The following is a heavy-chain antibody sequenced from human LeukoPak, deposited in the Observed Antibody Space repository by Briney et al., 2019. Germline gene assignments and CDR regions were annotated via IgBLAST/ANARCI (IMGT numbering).Heavy chain of an antibody. Sequence: PSETLSLTCTDPGGSISSGSYYWSWIRQPAGKGLEWIGRIYTSGSTTYNPSLKSRVTISVDTSKNQFSLKLSSVTAAVTAVYYCARGGNYYDSSGYYEAVGFQHWGQGTLVTVSS. D-gene: IGHD3-22*01. CDR2: IYTSGST. CDR3: ARGGNYYDSSGYYEAVGFQH. V-gene: IGHV4-61*02. CDR1: GGSISSGSYY. J-gene: IGHJ1*01.